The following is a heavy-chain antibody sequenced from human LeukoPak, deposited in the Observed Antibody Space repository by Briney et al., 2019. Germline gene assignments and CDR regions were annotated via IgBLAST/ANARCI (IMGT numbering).Heavy chain of an antibody. D-gene: IGHD3-10*01. CDR2: IIPIFGTA. CDR1: GGTFSSYA. Sequence: GASVKVSCKASGGTFSSYAISWVRQAPGQGLEWMGGIIPIFGTANYAQKFQGRVTITADESTSTAYMELSSLRSEDTAVYYCARESGSYPFYYGMDVWGQGTTVTVSS. J-gene: IGHJ6*02. CDR3: ARESGSYPFYYGMDV. V-gene: IGHV1-69*13.